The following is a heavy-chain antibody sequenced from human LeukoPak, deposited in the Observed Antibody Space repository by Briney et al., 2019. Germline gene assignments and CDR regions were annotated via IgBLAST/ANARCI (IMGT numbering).Heavy chain of an antibody. J-gene: IGHJ4*02. D-gene: IGHD2-2*01. CDR1: GYTFTSYD. Sequence: ASVKVSCKASGYTFTSYDINWVRQATGQGLEWMGWMNPNSGNTGYAQKFQGRVTMTRNTSISTAYMELSSLRSEDTAVYYCAAAPSYCSSTSCYAGYFDYWGQGTLVTVSS. CDR2: MNPNSGNT. CDR3: AAAPSYCSSTSCYAGYFDY. V-gene: IGHV1-8*01.